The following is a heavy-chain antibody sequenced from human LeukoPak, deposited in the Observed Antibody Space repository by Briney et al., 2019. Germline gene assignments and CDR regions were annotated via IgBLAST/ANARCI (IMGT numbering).Heavy chain of an antibody. J-gene: IGHJ6*03. D-gene: IGHD6-6*01. Sequence: SETLSLTCTVSGGSISSYYWSWIRQPAGKGLEWIGRVYTSGSTNYNPSLKSRVTMSVDTSKNQFSLRLSSVTAADTAVYYCARGDIATRRSFYMDVWGKGTTVTVSS. CDR2: VYTSGST. V-gene: IGHV4-4*07. CDR1: GGSISSYY. CDR3: ARGDIATRRSFYMDV.